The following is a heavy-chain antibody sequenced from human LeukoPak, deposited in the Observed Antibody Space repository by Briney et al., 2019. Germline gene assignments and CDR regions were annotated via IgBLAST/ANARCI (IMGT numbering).Heavy chain of an antibody. D-gene: IGHD1-1*01. CDR1: GGSINGGSYY. V-gene: IGHV4-61*09. CDR2: IFTTGST. CDR3: ARLDDGRDYGMDV. Sequence: SETLSLTCSVSGGSINGGSYYWSWIRQPAGKPLEWIGHIFTTGSTSYNPSLRTRVTISEDSSKDQFSLNLKSVTAADTAVYYCARLDDGRDYGMDVWGQGTTVTVSS. J-gene: IGHJ6*02.